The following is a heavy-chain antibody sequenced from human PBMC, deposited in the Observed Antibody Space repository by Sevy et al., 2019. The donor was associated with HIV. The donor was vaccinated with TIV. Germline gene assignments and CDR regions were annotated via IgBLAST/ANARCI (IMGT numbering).Heavy chain of an antibody. CDR3: ARGTRLRCMSY. J-gene: IGHJ4*02. D-gene: IGHD3-3*01. CDR2: MNPNSGNT. CDR1: GYTFTSYD. Sequence: ASVKVSCKASGYTFTSYDINWVRQATGQGLGGMGWMNPNSGNTGYAQKFQGRVTMTRNTSISTAYMELSSLRSEDTAVYYCARGTRLRCMSYWGQGTLVTVSS. V-gene: IGHV1-8*01.